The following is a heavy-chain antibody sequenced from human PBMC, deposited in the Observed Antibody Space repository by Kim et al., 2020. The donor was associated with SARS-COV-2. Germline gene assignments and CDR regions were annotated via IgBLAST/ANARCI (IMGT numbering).Heavy chain of an antibody. CDR1: GGTLSSYA. V-gene: IGHV1-69*04. CDR3: ARDHYYDSSGYYRTYDAFDI. J-gene: IGHJ3*02. Sequence: SVKVSCKASGGTLSSYAISWVRQAPGQGLEWMGRIIPILGIANYAQKFQGRVTITADKSTSTAYMELSSLRSEDTAVYYCARDHYYDSSGYYRTYDAFDIWGQGTMVTVSS. D-gene: IGHD3-22*01. CDR2: IIPILGIA.